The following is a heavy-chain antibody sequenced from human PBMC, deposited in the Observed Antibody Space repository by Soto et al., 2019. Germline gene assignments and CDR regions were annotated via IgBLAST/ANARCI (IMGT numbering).Heavy chain of an antibody. D-gene: IGHD3-3*01. CDR2: INPNSGGT. J-gene: IGHJ3*02. Sequence: ASVKVSCKASGYTFTCYYMHWVRQAPGQGLEWMGWINPNSGGTNYAQKFQGWVTMTRDTSISTAYMELSRLRSDDTAVYYCARDKGNATYYDFWSGYYTPHDALDIWGQGTMVTVSS. V-gene: IGHV1-2*04. CDR3: ARDKGNATYYDFWSGYYTPHDALDI. CDR1: GYTFTCYY.